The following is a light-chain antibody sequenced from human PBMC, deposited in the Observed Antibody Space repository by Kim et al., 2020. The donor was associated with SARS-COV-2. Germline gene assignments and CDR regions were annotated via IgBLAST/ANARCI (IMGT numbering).Light chain of an antibody. CDR2: DAS. V-gene: IGKV3-11*01. Sequence: EIVLTQSPATLSLSPGERATLSCRASQSVKRFLAWYKQKPGQTPRLLIYDASNRATGIPPRFSGSGSGTEFTLTISSLEPEDFAVYYCNQRDIWPRTFGQGTKVDIK. CDR1: QSVKRF. J-gene: IGKJ1*01. CDR3: NQRDIWPRT.